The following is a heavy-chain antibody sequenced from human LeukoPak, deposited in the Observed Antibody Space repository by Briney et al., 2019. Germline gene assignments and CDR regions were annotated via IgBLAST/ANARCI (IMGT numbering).Heavy chain of an antibody. CDR1: GGSFSGXY. V-gene: IGHV4-34*01. Sequence: SEXXXXXXAXXGGSFSGXYWSWVRQPPGKGLEWIGEINHSGSTNYNPSLKSRVTISVEKSKNQFSLKLSSVTAADTAVYYCARGAVAEGFDYWGQGTLVTVSS. CDR2: INHSGST. J-gene: IGHJ4*02. D-gene: IGHD6-19*01. CDR3: ARGAVAEGFDY.